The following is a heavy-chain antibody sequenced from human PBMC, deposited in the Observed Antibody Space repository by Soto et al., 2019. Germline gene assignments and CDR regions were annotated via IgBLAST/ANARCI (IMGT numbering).Heavy chain of an antibody. J-gene: IGHJ5*02. CDR2: IHYSGRT. CDR1: GGCTSSYY. CDR3: AGSTGWYWFDP. V-gene: IGHV4-59*08. D-gene: IGHD6-19*01. Sequence: SETLSLTCTVSGGCTSSYYSIWIRQPPGKGLEWIASIHYSGRTNYNPSLKSRVTVSVDTSKNQFSLKVNSVTAADTAVYYCAGSTGWYWFDPWGQGTLVTVSS.